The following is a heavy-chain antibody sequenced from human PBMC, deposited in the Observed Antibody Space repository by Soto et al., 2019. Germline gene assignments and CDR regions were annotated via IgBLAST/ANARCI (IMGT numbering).Heavy chain of an antibody. CDR3: AHLLGGCSSDTCSPLRFDN. J-gene: IGHJ4*02. CDR1: GFSLNTRGVG. CDR2: IYWDDDK. D-gene: IGHD2-2*01. V-gene: IGHV2-5*02. Sequence: QITLSESGPTLVKPTQTLTLTCTFSGFSLNTRGVGVGWIRQPPGKALEWLALIYWDDDKRYSPSLKSRLTIPKDTSKNQVVLTMTNMDLVDAATYYCAHLLGGCSSDTCSPLRFDNWGQRSLVTVSS.